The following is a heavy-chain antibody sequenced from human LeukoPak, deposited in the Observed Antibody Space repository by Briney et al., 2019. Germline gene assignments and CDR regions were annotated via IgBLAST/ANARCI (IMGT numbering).Heavy chain of an antibody. D-gene: IGHD3-10*01. Sequence: GGSLRLSCAASGFIVSSNYMSWVRQAPGKGLEWVSSIYSGGSTYYADSVKGRYTISRHNPNTLCLQMNSLKTEDTAVYYCAKPQHYGRGDFDYWGQGTLVTVSS. V-gene: IGHV3-53*04. J-gene: IGHJ4*02. CDR2: IYSGGST. CDR3: AKPQHYGRGDFDY. CDR1: GFIVSSNY.